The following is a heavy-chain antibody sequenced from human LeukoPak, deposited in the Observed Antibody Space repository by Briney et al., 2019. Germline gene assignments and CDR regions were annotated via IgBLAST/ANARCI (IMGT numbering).Heavy chain of an antibody. D-gene: IGHD2-2*01. CDR2: IYPGDSDT. CDR1: GYSFTSYW. J-gene: IGHJ6*02. CDR3: ARHSYCGSTTCCYYYGMDV. Sequence: GESLKISCEGSGYSFTSYWIGWVRPMPGKGLEWMGIIYPGDSDTRYSPPFQGQVTISADKSISTAYLQWSSLKASDTAMYYCARHSYCGSTTCCYYYGMDVWGQGTTVTVSS. V-gene: IGHV5-51*01.